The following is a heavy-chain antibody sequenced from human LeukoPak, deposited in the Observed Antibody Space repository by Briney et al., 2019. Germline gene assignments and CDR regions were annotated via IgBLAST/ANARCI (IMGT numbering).Heavy chain of an antibody. CDR2: ISGGST. V-gene: IGHV3-23*01. CDR3: AKGVSSLTFSFDY. Sequence: GGSLRLSCAASVFPFSNYAMSWVRQAPGKGLEWVSSISGGSTYYADSVKGRFTISRDNSKNTLFLQMNSLRAEDTAVYYCAKGVSSLTFSFDYWGQGTLVTVSS. CDR1: VFPFSNYA. J-gene: IGHJ4*02. D-gene: IGHD6-13*01.